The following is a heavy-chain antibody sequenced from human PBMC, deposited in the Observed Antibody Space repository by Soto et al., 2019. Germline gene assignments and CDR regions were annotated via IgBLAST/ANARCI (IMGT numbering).Heavy chain of an antibody. J-gene: IGHJ4*02. CDR1: GYTFTSYD. D-gene: IGHD3-22*01. Sequence: AAVEVSCKASGYTFTSYDINWVRQATGQGLEWMGWMNPNSGNTGYAQKFQGRVTMTRNTSISTAYMELSSLRSEDTAVYYCARGLNYYDSSGYYDFDYWGQGTLVTVSS. V-gene: IGHV1-8*01. CDR2: MNPNSGNT. CDR3: ARGLNYYDSSGYYDFDY.